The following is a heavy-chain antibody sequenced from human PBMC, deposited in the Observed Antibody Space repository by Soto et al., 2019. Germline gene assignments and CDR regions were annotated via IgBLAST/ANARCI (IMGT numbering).Heavy chain of an antibody. CDR3: AREVTVASYSFDF. J-gene: IGHJ4*02. CDR2: IIPIFNSA. Sequence: GASVKVSCKASGGTFNNYALSWVRQAPGQGLELMGGIIPIFNSANYAQKFQGRVTITADDSTSTAYMELRSLRPDDTAVYYCAREVTVASYSFDFWGQGTLVTVYS. V-gene: IGHV1-69*13. D-gene: IGHD5-12*01. CDR1: GGTFNNYA.